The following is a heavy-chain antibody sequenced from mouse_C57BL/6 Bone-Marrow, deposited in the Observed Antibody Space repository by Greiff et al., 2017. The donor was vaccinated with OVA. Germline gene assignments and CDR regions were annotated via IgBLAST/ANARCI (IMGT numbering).Heavy chain of an antibody. CDR2: ISSGSSTI. CDR1: GFTFSDYG. CDR3: ARRYYGSFYAMDY. D-gene: IGHD1-1*01. J-gene: IGHJ4*01. V-gene: IGHV5-17*01. Sequence: EVKLVESGGGLVKPGGSLKLSCAASGFTFSDYGMHWVRQAPEKGLEWVAYISSGSSTIYYADTVKGRFTISRDNATNTLFLQMTSLRSEDTAMYYCARRYYGSFYAMDYWGQGTSVTVSS.